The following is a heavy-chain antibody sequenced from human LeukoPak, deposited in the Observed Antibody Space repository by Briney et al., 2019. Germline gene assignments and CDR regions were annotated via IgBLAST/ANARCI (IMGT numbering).Heavy chain of an antibody. CDR1: GFTFSSYS. CDR3: ARDSFHTS. Sequence: PGGSLRLSCAASGFTFSSYSMNWVRQAPGKGLEWVSIIHNDGTTYYADSVKGRFTISRDDSKNTIYLQMNSLRAEDTAVYYCARDSFHTSWGQGTLVTVSS. D-gene: IGHD2-2*02. J-gene: IGHJ5*02. V-gene: IGHV3-66*01. CDR2: IHNDGTT.